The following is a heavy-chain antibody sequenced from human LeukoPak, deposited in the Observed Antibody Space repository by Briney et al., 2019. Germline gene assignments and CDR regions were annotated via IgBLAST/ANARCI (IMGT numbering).Heavy chain of an antibody. CDR1: GGSFSGYY. CDR3: ARRVVVPAAINLLVWFDP. CDR2: INHSGST. D-gene: IGHD2-2*02. V-gene: IGHV4-34*01. Sequence: SETLSLTCAVYGGSFSGYYWSWLRQPPGKGLEWIGEINHSGSTNYNPSLKSRITISVDTSKNQFSLKLSSVTAADTAVYYCARRVVVPAAINLLVWFDPWGQGTLVTVSS. J-gene: IGHJ5*02.